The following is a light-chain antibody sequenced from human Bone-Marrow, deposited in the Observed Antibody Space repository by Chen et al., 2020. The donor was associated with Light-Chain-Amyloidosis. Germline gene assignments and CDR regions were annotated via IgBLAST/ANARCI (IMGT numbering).Light chain of an antibody. V-gene: IGLV3-25*03. Sequence: SYELTQPPSVSVSPGQTARITCFGDDLPTKYAYWYQQKPGQAPVLVIHRDTERPSGISERFSGSSSGTTATLTISGVQAEDEADYHCQSADSSGTYEVIFGGGTKLT. CDR2: RDT. J-gene: IGLJ2*01. CDR3: QSADSSGTYEVI. CDR1: DLPTKY.